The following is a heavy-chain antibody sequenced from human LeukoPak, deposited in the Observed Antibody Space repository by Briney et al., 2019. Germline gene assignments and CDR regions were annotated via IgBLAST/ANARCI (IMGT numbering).Heavy chain of an antibody. CDR1: GFTFSSYA. CDR2: ISYDGSNE. D-gene: IGHD5-12*01. CDR3: AGGYSGYDAFDI. J-gene: IGHJ3*02. Sequence: GGSLRLSCAASGFTFSSYAMHWVRQAPGKGLEWVAVISYDGSNEYYADSVKGRFTISRDNSKNTLYLQMNSLRAEDTAVYYCAGGYSGYDAFDIWGQGTMVTVSS. V-gene: IGHV3-30-3*01.